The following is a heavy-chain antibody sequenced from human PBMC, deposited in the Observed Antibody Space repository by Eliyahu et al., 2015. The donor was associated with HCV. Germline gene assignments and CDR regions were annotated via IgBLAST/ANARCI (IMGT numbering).Heavy chain of an antibody. Sequence: LLVESGGGLVQPGGSLRHSCAASGFPFTSYWMHWVRQAPGKGLVWVSRINSDVSGTNYADSVKGRFTISRDNAENTLYLQMNSLRVEDTAVYYCTRGAWGSRYFDLWGRGTLVTVSS. CDR3: TRGAWGSRYFDL. J-gene: IGHJ2*01. D-gene: IGHD3-16*01. CDR1: GFPFTSYW. CDR2: INSDVSGT. V-gene: IGHV3-74*01.